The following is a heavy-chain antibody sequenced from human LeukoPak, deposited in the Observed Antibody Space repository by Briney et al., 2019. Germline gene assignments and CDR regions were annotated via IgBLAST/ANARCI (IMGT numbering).Heavy chain of an antibody. CDR2: INHSGST. J-gene: IGHJ5*02. D-gene: IGHD3-9*01. V-gene: IGHV4-34*01. Sequence: SETLSLTCAVYGGSFSGYYWSWIRQPPGKGLEWIGEINHSGSTNYNPSLKSRVTISVDTSKNQFSLKLSSVTAADTAVYYCARFYDILTGYSIGNWFDPWGQGTLVTVS. CDR3: ARFYDILTGYSIGNWFDP. CDR1: GGSFSGYY.